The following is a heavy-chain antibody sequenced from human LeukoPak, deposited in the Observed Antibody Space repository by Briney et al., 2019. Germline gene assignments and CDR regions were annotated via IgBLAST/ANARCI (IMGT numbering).Heavy chain of an antibody. V-gene: IGHV3-20*04. CDR1: GFTFDDYG. Sequence: PGGSLRLSCAASGFTFDDYGMSWVRQAPGKGLEWVSGINWNGGSTGYADSVKGRFTISRDNAKNSLYLQMTSLRADDTALYYCARGHVTVSAHDDAFDIWGQGTMVTVSS. D-gene: IGHD5/OR15-5a*01. J-gene: IGHJ3*02. CDR3: ARGHVTVSAHDDAFDI. CDR2: INWNGGST.